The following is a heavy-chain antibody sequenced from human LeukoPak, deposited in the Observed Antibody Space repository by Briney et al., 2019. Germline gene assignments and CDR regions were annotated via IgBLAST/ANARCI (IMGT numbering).Heavy chain of an antibody. CDR2: MNPNSGNT. D-gene: IGHD3-3*01. Sequence: GASVKVSCKASGYTFTSYDINWVRQATGQGLEWMGWMNPNSGNTGYAQKFQGRVTMTRNTSISTAYMELSSLRSEDTAVYYCARAPVWSSYYSYYYYGMDVWGQGTTVTVSS. CDR3: ARAPVWSSYYSYYYYGMDV. CDR1: GYTFTSYD. V-gene: IGHV1-8*01. J-gene: IGHJ6*02.